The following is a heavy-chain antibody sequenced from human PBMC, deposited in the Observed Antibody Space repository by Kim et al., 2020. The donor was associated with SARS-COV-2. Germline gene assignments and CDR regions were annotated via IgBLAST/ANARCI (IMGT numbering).Heavy chain of an antibody. CDR1: EFTFSSYG. CDR3: AKPLGRSGSYLWYFEY. Sequence: GGSLRLSCAASEFTFSSYGMHWVRQTPGKGLEWVALIWHDGTNEYYTDSVKGRFTISRDNSKNMLYLQMNSLRAEDTAVYYCAKPLGRSGSYLWYFEYWGQGTLVTVSS. CDR2: IWHDGTNE. J-gene: IGHJ4*02. D-gene: IGHD1-26*01. V-gene: IGHV3-33*06.